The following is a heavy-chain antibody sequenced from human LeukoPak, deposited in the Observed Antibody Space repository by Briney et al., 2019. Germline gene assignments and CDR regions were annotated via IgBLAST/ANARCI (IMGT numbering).Heavy chain of an antibody. J-gene: IGHJ4*02. D-gene: IGHD2-15*01. CDR3: AKASVVAATPDY. V-gene: IGHV3-30*18. CDR1: GFTFSSYG. Sequence: PGGSLRLSCAASGFTFSSYGMRWVRQAPGKGLEWVAVISYDGSNKYYADSVKGRFTISRDNSKNTLYLQMNSLRAEDTAVYYCAKASVVAATPDYWGQGTLVTVSS. CDR2: ISYDGSNK.